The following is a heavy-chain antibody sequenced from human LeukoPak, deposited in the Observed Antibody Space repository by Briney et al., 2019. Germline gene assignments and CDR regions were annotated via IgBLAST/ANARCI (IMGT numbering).Heavy chain of an antibody. Sequence: SETLSLTCTVSGGSISSYYWSWIRQPPGKGLEWIGYIYYSGSTNYNPSLKSRVTISVDTSKNQFSLKLSSVTAADTAVYYCASTYGYCSSTSCTLDYWGQGTLVTVSS. J-gene: IGHJ4*02. D-gene: IGHD2-2*03. CDR1: GGSISSYY. CDR3: ASTYGYCSSTSCTLDY. V-gene: IGHV4-59*01. CDR2: IYYSGST.